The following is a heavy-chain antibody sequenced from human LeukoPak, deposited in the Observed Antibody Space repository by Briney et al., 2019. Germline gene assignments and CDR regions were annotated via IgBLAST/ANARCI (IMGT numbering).Heavy chain of an antibody. CDR1: GGSISSSGYY. Sequence: SETLSLTCTVSGGSISSSGYYWGWIRQPPGKGLEWIGNIYYSGSTYYNPSLKSRVTISVDTSKNQFSLKLSSVTAADTAVYYCARGDIVVVPAASYYYYGMDVWGQGTTVTVSS. V-gene: IGHV4-39*07. J-gene: IGHJ6*02. CDR3: ARGDIVVVPAASYYYYGMDV. D-gene: IGHD2-2*01. CDR2: IYYSGST.